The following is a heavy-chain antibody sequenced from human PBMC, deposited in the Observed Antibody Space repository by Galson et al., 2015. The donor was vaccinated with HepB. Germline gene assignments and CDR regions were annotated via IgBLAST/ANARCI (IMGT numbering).Heavy chain of an antibody. CDR3: ARAYFDL. J-gene: IGHJ2*01. CDR1: GFTFNSFW. Sequence: SLRLSCAASGFTFNSFWMQWVRQAPGKGLEWVANIKEDGTEKYYVDSVKGRFTISRDNAKNSLYLQMNSLRVEDTAVYYCARAYFDLWGRGTLVTVSS. CDR2: IKEDGTEK. V-gene: IGHV3-7*03.